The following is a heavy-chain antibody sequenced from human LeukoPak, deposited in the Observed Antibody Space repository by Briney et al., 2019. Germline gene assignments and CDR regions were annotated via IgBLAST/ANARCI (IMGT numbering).Heavy chain of an antibody. D-gene: IGHD2-21*02. Sequence: PSETLPLTCAVYGGSFSGYYWSWIRQPPGKGLEWIGEINHSGSTNYNPSLKSRVTISVDTSKNQFSLKLSSVTAADTAVYYCASKGVVVVTADDAFDVWGQGTMVTVSS. J-gene: IGHJ3*01. CDR3: ASKGVVVVTADDAFDV. V-gene: IGHV4-34*01. CDR1: GGSFSGYY. CDR2: INHSGST.